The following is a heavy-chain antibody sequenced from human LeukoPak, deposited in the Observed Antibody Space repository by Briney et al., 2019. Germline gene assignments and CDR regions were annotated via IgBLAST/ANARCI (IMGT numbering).Heavy chain of an antibody. CDR3: ARDRAPDIVVVPTDMDV. CDR1: GFTFSSYG. J-gene: IGHJ6*03. Sequence: GGSLRLSCAASGFTFSSYGMSWVRQAPGKGLEWVSSISSSSSYIYYADSVKGRFTISRDNAKNSLYLQMNSLRAEDTAVYYCARDRAPDIVVVPTDMDVWGKGTTVTISS. CDR2: ISSSSSYI. V-gene: IGHV3-21*01. D-gene: IGHD2-2*01.